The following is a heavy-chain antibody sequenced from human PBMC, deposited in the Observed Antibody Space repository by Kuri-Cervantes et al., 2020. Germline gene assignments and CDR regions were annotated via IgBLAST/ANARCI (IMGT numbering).Heavy chain of an antibody. V-gene: IGHV3-30*18. CDR2: ISYDGSNR. CDR1: GFTFSSYG. Sequence: GGSLRLSCAASGFTFSSYGMHWVRQAPGKGLEWVAVISYDGSNRYYADSVRGRFTISRDNSKNTLYLQMNSLRAEDTAVYYCAKGHRYGMDVWGQGTTVTVSS. J-gene: IGHJ6*02. CDR3: AKGHRYGMDV. D-gene: IGHD2-21*01.